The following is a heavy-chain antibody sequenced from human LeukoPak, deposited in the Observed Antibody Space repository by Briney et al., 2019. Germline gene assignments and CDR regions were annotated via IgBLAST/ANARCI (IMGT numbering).Heavy chain of an antibody. CDR1: GGAIRGYY. CDR2: IFSTATT. Sequence: KPSETLSLTCTVSGGAIRGYYWSWVRQPPGKGLEWGVYIFSTATTNYPPSLKTPVTISVHTSKKPFSLKLSSVTAPDTAIYYCARTNQIDETAFDIWGQGTMVTVSS. V-gene: IGHV4-59*01. J-gene: IGHJ3*02. D-gene: IGHD1-14*01. CDR3: ARTNQIDETAFDI.